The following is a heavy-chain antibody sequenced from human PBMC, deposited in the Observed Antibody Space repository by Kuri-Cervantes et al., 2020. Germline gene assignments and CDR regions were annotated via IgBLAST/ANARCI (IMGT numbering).Heavy chain of an antibody. D-gene: IGHD2-21*01. V-gene: IGHV1-18*01. Sequence: ASVKVSCKASGYTFTSYDINWVRQATGQGLEWMGWISAYNGNTNYAQKLQGRVTMTTDTSTSTAYMELRSPRSDDTAVYYCASGIKQGYYYYGMDVWGQGTTVTVSS. CDR3: ASGIKQGYYYYGMDV. CDR2: ISAYNGNT. J-gene: IGHJ6*02. CDR1: GYTFTSYD.